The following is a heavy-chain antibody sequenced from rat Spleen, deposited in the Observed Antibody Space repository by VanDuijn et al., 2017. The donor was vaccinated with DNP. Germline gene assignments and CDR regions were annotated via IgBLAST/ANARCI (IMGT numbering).Heavy chain of an antibody. CDR1: GFAFSTAW. CDR3: ALNWAPESY. V-gene: IGHV6-6*01. CDR2: IKTKSDNSET. D-gene: IGHD5-1*01. J-gene: IGHJ2*01. Sequence: EVQVLESGGGLVQPGNSLQLSCATSGFAFSTAWMYWYRQFPEKRLEWVAQIKTKSDNSETDYTESVKGRFTISRDDSKSILYLQMNNLKEEDTAIYYCALNWAPESYWGQGVMVTVSS.